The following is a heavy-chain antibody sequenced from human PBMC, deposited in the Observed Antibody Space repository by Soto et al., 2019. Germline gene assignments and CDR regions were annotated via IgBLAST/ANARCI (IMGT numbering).Heavy chain of an antibody. CDR3: ARDTFDDYGDYGWFDP. D-gene: IGHD4-17*01. CDR2: ISSSGSTI. V-gene: IGHV3-11*01. Sequence: GGSLRLSCAAYGFTFSDYYMSWIRQAPGKGLEWVSYISSSGSTIYYADSVKGRFTISRDNAKNSLYLQMNSLRAEDTAVYYCARDTFDDYGDYGWFDPWGQGTLVTVSS. CDR1: GFTFSDYY. J-gene: IGHJ5*02.